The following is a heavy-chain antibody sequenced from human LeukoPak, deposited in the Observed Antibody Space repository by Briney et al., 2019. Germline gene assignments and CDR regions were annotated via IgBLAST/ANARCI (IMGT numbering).Heavy chain of an antibody. V-gene: IGHV3-74*01. CDR3: ARDPGYESWSPFWGGMDV. CDR2: ITRDGSST. CDR1: GFTFSSSW. J-gene: IGHJ6*04. Sequence: GGSLRLSCAASGFTFSSSWMHWVRQAPGKGLVWVSRITRDGSSTTYADSVKGRLTTSRDSAKNTLYLQMGSLRDDDTAVYYCARDPGYESWSPFWGGMDVWGNGTTVIVSS. D-gene: IGHD3-16*01.